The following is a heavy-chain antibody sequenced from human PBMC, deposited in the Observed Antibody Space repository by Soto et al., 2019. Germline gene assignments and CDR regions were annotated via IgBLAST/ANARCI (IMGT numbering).Heavy chain of an antibody. CDR1: GYTFTSYG. CDR3: ARVKYSPPYYYYSGMDV. Sequence: QVQLVQSGAEVKKPGASVKVSCKASGYTFTSYGISWVRQAPGQGLEWMGWISAYNGNTNYAQKLQGRVTMTTDTSTSTAYMELRSLRSDDTAVYYCARVKYSPPYYYYSGMDVWSQGTTVTVSS. CDR2: ISAYNGNT. D-gene: IGHD5-18*01. V-gene: IGHV1-18*01. J-gene: IGHJ6*02.